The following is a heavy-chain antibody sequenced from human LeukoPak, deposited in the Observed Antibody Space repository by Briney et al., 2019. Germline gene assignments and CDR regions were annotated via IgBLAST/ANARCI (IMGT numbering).Heavy chain of an antibody. D-gene: IGHD1-26*01. CDR1: GFTFSSYG. CDR3: AKVSGVFIVGAYDY. V-gene: IGHV3-30*18. Sequence: GGSLRISCAASGFTFSSYGMHWVRQAPGKGLEWVAVISYDGSNKYYADSVKGRFTISRDNSKNTLYLQMNSLRAEDTAVYYCAKVSGVFIVGAYDYWGQGTLVTVSS. CDR2: ISYDGSNK. J-gene: IGHJ4*02.